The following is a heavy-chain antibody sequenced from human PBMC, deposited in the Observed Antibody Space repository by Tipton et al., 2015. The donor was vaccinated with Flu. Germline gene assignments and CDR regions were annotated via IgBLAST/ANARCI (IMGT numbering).Heavy chain of an antibody. J-gene: IGHJ4*02. CDR3: ASDSSWFHY. D-gene: IGHD6-13*01. CDR1: GFTFTSSA. V-gene: IGHV1-18*01. Sequence: QSGAEVKKPGTSVKVSCKASGFTFTSSAVQWVRQARGQRLEWMGWISAYNGNTNYAQKLQGRVTMTTDTSTSTAYMELRSLRSDDTAVYYCASDSSWFHYWGQGTLVTVSS. CDR2: ISAYNGNT.